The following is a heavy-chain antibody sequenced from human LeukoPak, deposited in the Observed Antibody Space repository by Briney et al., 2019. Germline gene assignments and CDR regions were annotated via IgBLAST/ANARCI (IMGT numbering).Heavy chain of an antibody. Sequence: PSETLSLTCTVSGGSISSSSYYWGWIRQPPGKGPEWIGSIYYSGSTYYNPSLKSRVTISVDTSKNQFSLKLSSVTAADTAVYYCARGPRVFSRPNYYYYYYYMDVWDKGTTVTVSS. CDR1: GGSISSSSYY. CDR3: ARGPRVFSRPNYYYYYYYMDV. J-gene: IGHJ6*03. D-gene: IGHD3-10*02. V-gene: IGHV4-39*07. CDR2: IYYSGST.